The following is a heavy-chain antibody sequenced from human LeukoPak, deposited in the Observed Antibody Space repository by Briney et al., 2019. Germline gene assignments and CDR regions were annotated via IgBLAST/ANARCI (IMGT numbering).Heavy chain of an antibody. D-gene: IGHD2-2*02. J-gene: IGHJ4*02. Sequence: GDSLRLSCAASGFTFTKYWMTWVRQAPGKGLEWVGNIKQDGSDKNYMDSVKGRFTISRDNSKNTLYLQMNSLRSDDTAVYYCAREIPYYFDYWGQGTLVTVSS. CDR2: IKQDGSDK. CDR3: AREIPYYFDY. CDR1: GFTFTKYW. V-gene: IGHV3-7*03.